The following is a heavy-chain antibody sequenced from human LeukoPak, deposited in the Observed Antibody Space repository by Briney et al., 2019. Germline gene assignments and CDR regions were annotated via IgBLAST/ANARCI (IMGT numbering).Heavy chain of an antibody. V-gene: IGHV3-7*01. CDR3: VEGLVG. D-gene: IGHD2-8*02. Sequence: GGSLRLSCAASGFTFSNYWTTWVRQAPGKGLEWVANIKQDGSEKYYVDSVKGRFTISRDNAKNSLYLQMNSLGAEDTAVYYCVEGLVGWGQGTLVTVSS. CDR1: GFTFSNYW. J-gene: IGHJ4*02. CDR2: IKQDGSEK.